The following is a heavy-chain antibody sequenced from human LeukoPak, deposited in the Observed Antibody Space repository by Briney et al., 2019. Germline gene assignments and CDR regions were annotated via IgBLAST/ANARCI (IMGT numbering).Heavy chain of an antibody. V-gene: IGHV1-46*01. CDR2: INPSGGST. D-gene: IGHD2-15*01. Sequence: GASVKVSCKASGYTFTSYYMHWVRQAPGQGLEWMGIINPSGGSTSYAQKFQGRVTMTRDTSTSTVYMELSSLRSEDTAVYYCARRPSVVVAATRYYYGMDVWGQGTTVTVSS. CDR1: GYTFTSYY. J-gene: IGHJ6*02. CDR3: ARRPSVVVAATRYYYGMDV.